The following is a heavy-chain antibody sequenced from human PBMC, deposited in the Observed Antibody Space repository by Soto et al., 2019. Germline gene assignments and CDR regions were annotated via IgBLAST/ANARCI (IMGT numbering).Heavy chain of an antibody. Sequence: PGRSLRLSCAASGFTFRSYAMSLVRQAKGKGLEWVSAISGSGGSTYYADSVKGRFTISRDNSKNTLYLQMNSLRAEDTAVYYCASYGDEGDYYYYYGMDVWGQGTTVTVSS. CDR2: ISGSGGST. CDR3: ASYGDEGDYYYYYGMDV. CDR1: GFTFRSYA. D-gene: IGHD4-17*01. V-gene: IGHV3-23*01. J-gene: IGHJ6*02.